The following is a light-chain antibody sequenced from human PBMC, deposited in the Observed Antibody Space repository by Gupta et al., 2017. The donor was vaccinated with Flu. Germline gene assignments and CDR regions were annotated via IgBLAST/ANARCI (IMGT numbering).Light chain of an antibody. CDR3: LHPYGDFYV. CDR1: TGAVTSVNF. CDR2: STN. J-gene: IGLJ1*01. Sequence: QPVVTQEPSLTVSPGGTVTLTCASSTGAVTSVNFPNWFQQKPGQAPRALIYSTNNKYSWTPARFSGPLLGGKAALTLSGGQAEDEDEYYCLHPYGDFYVFGTGTKVTVL. V-gene: IGLV7-43*01.